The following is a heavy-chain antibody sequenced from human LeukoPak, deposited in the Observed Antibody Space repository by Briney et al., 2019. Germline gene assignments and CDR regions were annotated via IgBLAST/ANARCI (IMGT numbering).Heavy chain of an antibody. D-gene: IGHD5-24*01. CDR2: IIPIFGTA. Sequence: SVKVSCKASGYTFTSYYMHWVRQAPGQGLEWMGGIIPIFGTANYAQKFQGRVTITADESTSTAYMELSSLRSEDTAVYYCARGGGDGYNHDYYYGMDVWGQGTTVTVSS. CDR3: ARGGGDGYNHDYYYGMDV. J-gene: IGHJ6*02. CDR1: GYTFTSYY. V-gene: IGHV1-69*13.